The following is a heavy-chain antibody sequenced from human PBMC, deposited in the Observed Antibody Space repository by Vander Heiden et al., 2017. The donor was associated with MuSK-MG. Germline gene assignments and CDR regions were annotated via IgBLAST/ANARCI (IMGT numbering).Heavy chain of an antibody. CDR3: ARTPGIAVAGTFDY. CDR1: GSTFSSYD. J-gene: IGHJ4*02. V-gene: IGHV3-13*04. Sequence: EVQLVESGGGLVQPGGSLSLSCAASGSTFSSYDMHWVRQATGKGLEWVSAIGTAGDTYYPGSVKGRFTISRENAKNSLYLQMNSLRAGDTAVYYCARTPGIAVAGTFDYWGQGTLVTVSS. CDR2: IGTAGDT. D-gene: IGHD6-19*01.